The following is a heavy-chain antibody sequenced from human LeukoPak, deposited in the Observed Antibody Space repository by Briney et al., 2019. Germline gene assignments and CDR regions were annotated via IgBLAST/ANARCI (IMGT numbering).Heavy chain of an antibody. CDR2: IYSGGTT. J-gene: IGHJ4*02. CDR3: ARVSCSGGSCYYTY. D-gene: IGHD2-15*01. CDR1: GFTVSSNY. Sequence: PGGSLRLSCAAPGFTVSSNYMSWVRQPPGKGLEWGSVIYSGGTTYYADSVKGRFAISRDSSKNTLFLRMNSLRDEDTAVYYCARVSCSGGSCYYTYWGQGALVTVSS. V-gene: IGHV3-53*01.